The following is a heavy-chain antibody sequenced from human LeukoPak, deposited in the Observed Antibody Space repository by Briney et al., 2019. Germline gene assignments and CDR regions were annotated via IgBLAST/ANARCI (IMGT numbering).Heavy chain of an antibody. J-gene: IGHJ4*02. Sequence: SETLSLTCTVSGGSISSSSYYWGWIRQPPGKGLEWIGSIYYSGSTYYNPSLKSRVTISVDTSKNQFSLKLNSVTAADTAVYFCARGHNWNDGQDYWGQGTLVTVSS. CDR3: ARGHNWNDGQDY. CDR1: GGSISSSSYY. V-gene: IGHV4-39*07. CDR2: IYYSGST. D-gene: IGHD1-20*01.